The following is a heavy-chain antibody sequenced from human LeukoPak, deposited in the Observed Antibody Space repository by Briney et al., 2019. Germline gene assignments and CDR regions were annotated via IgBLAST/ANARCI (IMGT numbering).Heavy chain of an antibody. D-gene: IGHD1-1*01. CDR3: ATDCGTRTTRDYYFDY. V-gene: IGHV3-33*03. CDR1: GITFRSYG. Sequence: GGSLRLSCAASGITFRSYGMHWVRQAPGKRLEWVSFIWYDGSNKYYVDSVKGRFTISRDNSKNTLSLQMDSLRAEDTAVYYCATDCGTRTTRDYYFDYWGQGSLVTVSS. CDR2: IWYDGSNK. J-gene: IGHJ4*02.